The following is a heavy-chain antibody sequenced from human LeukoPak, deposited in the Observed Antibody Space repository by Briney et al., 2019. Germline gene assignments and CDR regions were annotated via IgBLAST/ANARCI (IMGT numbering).Heavy chain of an antibody. CDR1: GFTFSSYA. Sequence: GGSLRLSCAASGFTFSSYAMSWVRQAPGKGLEWVSAVFRDGSTSHADSVKGRFTISRDNSRNTVYLQMNSLRAEDTAVYYCATETWKDWGQGTLVTVSS. CDR2: VFRDGST. V-gene: IGHV3-23*01. CDR3: ATETWKD. D-gene: IGHD1-1*01. J-gene: IGHJ4*02.